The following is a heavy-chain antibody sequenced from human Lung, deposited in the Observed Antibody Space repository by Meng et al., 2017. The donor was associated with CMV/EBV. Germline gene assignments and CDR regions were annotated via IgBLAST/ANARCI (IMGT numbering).Heavy chain of an antibody. CDR2: IIPSFGTA. CDR3: ASVGFCSGTTCYTGNYPSRRHFEH. V-gene: IGHV1-69*05. J-gene: IGHJ4*02. Sequence: SVKVSCKASGGTFSSFAISWVRQAPGQGLEWMGGIIPSFGTANYAQNFQGRVTIITDESRNTAYMELSSLRSEDSAIYYCASVGFCSGTTCYTGNYPSRRHFEHWGQGTLVXVSS. CDR1: GGTFSSFA. D-gene: IGHD2-2*02.